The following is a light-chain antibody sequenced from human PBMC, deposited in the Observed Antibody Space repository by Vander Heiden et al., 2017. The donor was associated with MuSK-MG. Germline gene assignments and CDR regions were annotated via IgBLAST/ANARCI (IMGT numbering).Light chain of an antibody. Sequence: NFMLTQPHSVSESPGKTVTISCTRSSGSIATNYVQWYQRRPGSSPTTVIYEDDQRPSGVPDRFSGSIDSSSNSASLTIAGRKTEDEADYYCQSYDTSNWVFGGGTKLTVL. CDR1: SGSIATNY. CDR2: EDD. V-gene: IGLV6-57*01. CDR3: QSYDTSNWV. J-gene: IGLJ3*02.